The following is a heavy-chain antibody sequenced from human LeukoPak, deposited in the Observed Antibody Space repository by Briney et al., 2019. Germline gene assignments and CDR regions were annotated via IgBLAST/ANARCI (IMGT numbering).Heavy chain of an antibody. Sequence: SETLSLTCTVSGGSISSNSYYWGWIRQSPGKGLKWIGTIYYSGSTNYNPSLKSRVTISVDTSKNQFSLKLSSVAAADPAVYYCARLFPPSDYYYYYYMDVWGKGTTVTISS. D-gene: IGHD3-10*01. V-gene: IGHV4-39*07. J-gene: IGHJ6*03. CDR1: GGSISSNSYY. CDR3: ARLFPPSDYYYYYYMDV. CDR2: IYYSGST.